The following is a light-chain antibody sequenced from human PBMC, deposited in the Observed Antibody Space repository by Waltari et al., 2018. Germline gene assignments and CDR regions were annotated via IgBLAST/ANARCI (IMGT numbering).Light chain of an antibody. CDR1: QSISTN. V-gene: IGKV3-15*01. CDR2: GAS. CDR3: QQYNNWLPYT. J-gene: IGKJ2*01. Sequence: EIVMTQSPATLSVSPGERATLSCRASQSISTNLAWYQQKPGQALRLLISGASTRATGIPGRFSGSGSGTEFTLTISSLQSEDFAIYYCQQYNNWLPYTFGQGTKLEIK.